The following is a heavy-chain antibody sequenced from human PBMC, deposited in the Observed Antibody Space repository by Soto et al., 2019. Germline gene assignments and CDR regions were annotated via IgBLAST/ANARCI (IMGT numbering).Heavy chain of an antibody. D-gene: IGHD3-10*01. V-gene: IGHV4-59*01. J-gene: IGHJ5*02. CDR1: GGSISSYY. CDR3: ARVSRGWFGDAIDP. Sequence: SETLSLTCTVSGGSISSYYWSWIRQPPGKGLEWIGYIYYSGSTNYNPSLKIRVTISVDTSKNQFSLKLSSVTAADTAVYYCARVSRGWFGDAIDPWGQGTLVTVSS. CDR2: IYYSGST.